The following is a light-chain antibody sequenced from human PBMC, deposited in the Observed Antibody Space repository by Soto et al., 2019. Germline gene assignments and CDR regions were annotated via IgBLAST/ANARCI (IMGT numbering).Light chain of an antibody. CDR1: QSVSSN. CDR3: QQYNNWPLT. Sequence: EIVMTQSPATLSVSPGERATLSCRASQSVSSNLAWYQQKPGQTPRLLMYGVSTRATGIPARFSGSGSGTECTLTISSLQSEDFAVYYCQQYNNWPLTFGGGTKWIS. V-gene: IGKV3-15*01. J-gene: IGKJ4*01. CDR2: GVS.